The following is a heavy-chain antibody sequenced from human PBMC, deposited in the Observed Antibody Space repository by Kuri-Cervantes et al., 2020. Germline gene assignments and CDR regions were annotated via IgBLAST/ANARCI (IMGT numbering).Heavy chain of an antibody. Sequence: SETLSLTCPVSGVSITSGGYYWSWIRQHPGKGLEWIGYIYYTGSTSYNPSLESRVTISLDTSKNQFSLGLSSVTAADTAVYYCARELGGGSFGIWGQGTLVTVSS. V-gene: IGHV4-31*03. J-gene: IGHJ4*02. CDR2: IYYTGST. CDR3: ARELGGGSFGI. CDR1: GVSITSGGYY. D-gene: IGHD2-15*01.